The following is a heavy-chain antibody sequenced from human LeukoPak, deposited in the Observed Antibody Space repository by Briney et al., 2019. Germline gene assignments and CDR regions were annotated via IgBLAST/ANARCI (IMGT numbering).Heavy chain of an antibody. Sequence: SVKVSCKASGGTFSSYAISWVRQAPGQGLEWMGGIIPIFGTANYAQKFQGRVTITTDESTSTAYMELNSLRSEDTAVYYCASNPRYSSSWYWFDPWGQGTLVTVSS. CDR2: IIPIFGTA. D-gene: IGHD6-13*01. J-gene: IGHJ5*02. CDR1: GGTFSSYA. CDR3: ASNPRYSSSWYWFDP. V-gene: IGHV1-69*05.